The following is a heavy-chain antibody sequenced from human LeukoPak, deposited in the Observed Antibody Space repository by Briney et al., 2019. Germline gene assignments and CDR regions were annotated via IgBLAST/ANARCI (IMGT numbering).Heavy chain of an antibody. D-gene: IGHD2-15*01. J-gene: IGHJ4*02. CDR2: INHSGST. Sequence: PSETLSLTCAVYGGSFSGYYWSWIRQPPGKGLEWIGEINHSGSTNYNSSLKSRVTISVDTSKNQFSLKLSSVTAADTAVYYCASSCSGGSCSTPTRLDYWGQGTLVTVSS. V-gene: IGHV4-34*01. CDR1: GGSFSGYY. CDR3: ASSCSGGSCSTPTRLDY.